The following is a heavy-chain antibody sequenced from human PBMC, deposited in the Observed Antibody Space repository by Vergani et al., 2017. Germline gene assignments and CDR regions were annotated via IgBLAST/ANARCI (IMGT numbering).Heavy chain of an antibody. CDR1: GFTFSSYS. D-gene: IGHD4-11*01. V-gene: IGHV3-21*04. CDR3: ARDSQGYYSNYYFDS. Sequence: EVQLLESGGGLVQPGGSLRLSCAASGFTFSSYSMNWVRQAPGKGLEWVSSISSSSSYIYYADSVKGRFTISRDNAKNSLYLQMNSLRAEDTAVYYCARDSQGYYSNYYFDSWGQGTLVTVSS. J-gene: IGHJ4*02. CDR2: ISSSSSYI.